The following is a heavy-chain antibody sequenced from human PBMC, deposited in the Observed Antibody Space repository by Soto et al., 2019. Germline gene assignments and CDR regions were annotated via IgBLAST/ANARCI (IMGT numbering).Heavy chain of an antibody. CDR2: ISYDGSNK. CDR1: GFTFSNYA. D-gene: IGHD4-17*01. J-gene: IGHJ4*02. Sequence: QVQLVESGGGVIKPGRSLRLSCAASGFTFSNYAMHWVRKAPGKGLEWVAVISYDGSNKYYADSVKGRFTISRDNSKNTLYLQMNSLRAEDTAVYYCARDHGDPFDYWGQGTLVTVSS. CDR3: ARDHGDPFDY. V-gene: IGHV3-30-3*01.